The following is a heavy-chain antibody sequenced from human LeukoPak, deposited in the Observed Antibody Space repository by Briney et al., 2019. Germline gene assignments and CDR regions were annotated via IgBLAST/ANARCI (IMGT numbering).Heavy chain of an antibody. Sequence: GGSLRLSCATSGFIFSRYWMSWARQAPGKGLEWVANINQDESERNYVDSVKGRFTISRDNAKNSLYLQMNSLRAEDTAAYYCARVGNPLFDYWGQGTLVTVSS. CDR2: INQDESER. D-gene: IGHD7-27*01. V-gene: IGHV3-7*01. CDR1: GFIFSRYW. CDR3: ARVGNPLFDY. J-gene: IGHJ4*02.